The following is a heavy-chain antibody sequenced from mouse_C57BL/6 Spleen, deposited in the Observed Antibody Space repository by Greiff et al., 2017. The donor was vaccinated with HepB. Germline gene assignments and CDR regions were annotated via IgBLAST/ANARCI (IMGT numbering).Heavy chain of an antibody. CDR1: GYTFTSYW. V-gene: IGHV1-53*01. J-gene: IGHJ3*01. CDR2: INPSNGGT. Sequence: QVQLKQPGTELVKPGASVKLSCKASGYTFTSYWMHWVKQRPGQGLEWIGNINPSNGGTNYNEKFKSKATLTVDKSSSTAYMQLGSLTSEDSAVYYCARDYYDYGPAWFAYWGQGTLVTVSA. D-gene: IGHD2-4*01. CDR3: ARDYYDYGPAWFAY.